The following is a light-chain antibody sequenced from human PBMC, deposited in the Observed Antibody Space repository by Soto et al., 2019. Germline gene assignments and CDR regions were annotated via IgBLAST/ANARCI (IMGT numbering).Light chain of an antibody. Sequence: SYELSQPPSLSVSPGQTANITCSGDKLGDKFACWYQQKPGQSPVLVIYQDSKRPSGIPERFSGSNSGNIATLTISGTQAMDEADYYCQAWDSSTVVFGGGTQLTVL. V-gene: IGLV3-1*01. J-gene: IGLJ3*02. CDR1: KLGDKF. CDR2: QDS. CDR3: QAWDSSTVV.